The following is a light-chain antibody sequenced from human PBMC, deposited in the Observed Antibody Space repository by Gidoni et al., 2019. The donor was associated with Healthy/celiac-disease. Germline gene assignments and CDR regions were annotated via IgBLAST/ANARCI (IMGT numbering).Light chain of an antibody. CDR1: QSVSSSY. Sequence: EIVLTQSPGTLSLSPGERATLSCRASQSVSSSYLAWYQQKPGQAPDRFSGSGSGTDFTLTISRLEPEDFAVYYCQQYGSSPMYTFGQGTKLEIK. CDR3: QQYGSSPMYT. J-gene: IGKJ2*01. V-gene: IGKV3-20*01.